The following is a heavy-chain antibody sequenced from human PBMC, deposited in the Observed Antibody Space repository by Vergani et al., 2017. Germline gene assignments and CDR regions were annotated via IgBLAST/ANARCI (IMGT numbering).Heavy chain of an antibody. V-gene: IGHV3-11*01. CDR2: ISRSGSTI. CDR1: GFTFSDYY. D-gene: IGHD5-24*01. J-gene: IGHJ4*02. CDR3: ARGFYNGVPFDY. Sequence: VQLVESGGGLVRPGGSLRLSCAASGFTFSDYYMSWIRQAPGKGLEWVSYISRSGSTIYHADSVKGRFTISRDNAKNSLYLQMNTLRAEDMAVYYCARGFYNGVPFDYWGQGTLVTVSS.